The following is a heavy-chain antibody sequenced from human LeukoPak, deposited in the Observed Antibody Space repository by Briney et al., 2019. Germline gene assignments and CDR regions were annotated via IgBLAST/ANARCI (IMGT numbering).Heavy chain of an antibody. Sequence: GGSLRLSCAASGFTFSTSGMHWVRQAPGKGLEWVALIWYDGSNEYADSVKGRFTISRDNSKNTLHLQMNSLRAEDTAVYHCAKDQGANYYYYMDVWGKGATVTVSS. V-gene: IGHV3-33*06. J-gene: IGHJ6*03. D-gene: IGHD4/OR15-4a*01. CDR1: GFTFSTSG. CDR3: AKDQGANYYYYMDV. CDR2: IWYDGSNE.